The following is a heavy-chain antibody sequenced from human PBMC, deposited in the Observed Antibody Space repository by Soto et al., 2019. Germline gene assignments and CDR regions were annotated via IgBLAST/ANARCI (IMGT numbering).Heavy chain of an antibody. CDR3: ATLTKYDILPGVSPC. D-gene: IGHD3-9*01. V-gene: IGHV3-66*01. CDR1: GFTVNSNY. CDR2: IYSDGST. J-gene: IGHJ4*02. Sequence: EVQLVESGGGLVQPGGSLRLSCAASGFTVNSNYMSWVRQAPGKGLEWVSVIYSDGSTYYADSVKGRFIISRDNSTITLYFQMNSLRAEDTAVYYCATLTKYDILPGVSPCWGQGTLVTVSS.